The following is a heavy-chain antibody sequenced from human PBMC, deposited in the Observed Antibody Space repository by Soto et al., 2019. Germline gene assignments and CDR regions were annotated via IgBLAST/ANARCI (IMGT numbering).Heavy chain of an antibody. CDR2: MNPNSGNT. D-gene: IGHD3-3*01. V-gene: IGHV1-8*01. J-gene: IGHJ6*02. Sequence: ASVKVSCKASGYTFTSYDIDWVRQATGQGLEWMGWMNPNSGNTGYAQKFQGRVTMTRNTSISTAYMELSSLRSEDTAVYYCARAFYYDFWSWTGYYYYGMDVWGQGTTVTVSS. CDR1: GYTFTSYD. CDR3: ARAFYYDFWSWTGYYYYGMDV.